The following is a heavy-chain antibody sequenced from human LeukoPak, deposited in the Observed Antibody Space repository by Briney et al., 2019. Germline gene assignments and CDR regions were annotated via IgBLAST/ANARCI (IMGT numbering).Heavy chain of an antibody. CDR3: RYCSGGSCPLDY. J-gene: IGHJ4*02. D-gene: IGHD2-15*01. Sequence: SSVKVSCKASGGTFSSYAISWVRQAPGQGLEWMGGIIPIFGTANYVQKFQGRVTITADESTSTAYMELSSLRSEDTAVYYCRYCSGGSCPLDYWGQGTLVTVSS. CDR2: IIPIFGTA. CDR1: GGTFSSYA. V-gene: IGHV1-69*01.